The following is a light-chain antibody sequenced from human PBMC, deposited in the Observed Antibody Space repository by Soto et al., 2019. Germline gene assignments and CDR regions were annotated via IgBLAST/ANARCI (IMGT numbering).Light chain of an antibody. Sequence: EIVLTQSPGTLSLSPGERATLSCRASQSVSSSYLAWYQQKPGQAPRLLIYGASSRATGIPDRFSGSGSGTDFTLTISRREPEDFAVYYCQHYGSSPGFTFGPGTKVDIK. CDR1: QSVSSSY. CDR3: QHYGSSPGFT. V-gene: IGKV3-20*01. CDR2: GAS. J-gene: IGKJ3*01.